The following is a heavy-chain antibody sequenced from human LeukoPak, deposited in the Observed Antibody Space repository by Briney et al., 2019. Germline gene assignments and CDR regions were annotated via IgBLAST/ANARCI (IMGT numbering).Heavy chain of an antibody. J-gene: IGHJ4*02. CDR3: AKAPVTTCRGAYCYPFDY. CDR2: ISSSSSYI. D-gene: IGHD2-21*01. V-gene: IGHV3-21*04. CDR1: GFTFSSYS. Sequence: GGSLRLSCAASGFTFSSYSMNWVRQAPGKGLEWVSSISSSSSYINYADSVKGRFTISRDSSKNTLFLQMNRLRPEDAAVYYCAKAPVTTCRGAYCYPFDYWGQGTLVTVSS.